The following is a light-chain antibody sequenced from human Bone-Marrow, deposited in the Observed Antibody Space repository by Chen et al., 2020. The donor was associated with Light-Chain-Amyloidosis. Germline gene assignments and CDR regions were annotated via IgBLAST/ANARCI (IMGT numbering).Light chain of an antibody. Sequence: SYVLTQPSSVSAASGQTATIACGGNNIGSTSVHWYQQTPGHAPLLVVYDDSDRPSGIPERLSGSNSGNTATLTISRVEAGDEADYYCQVWDRSSDRPVFGGGTKLTVL. J-gene: IGLJ3*02. CDR3: QVWDRSSDRPV. CDR1: NIGSTS. V-gene: IGLV3-21*02. CDR2: DDS.